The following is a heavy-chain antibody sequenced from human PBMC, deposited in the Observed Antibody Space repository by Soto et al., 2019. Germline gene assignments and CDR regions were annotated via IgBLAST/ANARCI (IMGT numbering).Heavy chain of an antibody. J-gene: IGHJ4*02. V-gene: IGHV4-31*03. CDR3: ARTSYDSSGTAADH. Sequence: QVQLQESGPGLVKPSQTLSLTCTVSGGSISSGGYYWRWIRQHPGKGLEWIGYLYYSGSTYYNPPLKRRVTISVDTAKNQFSLKLSSVTAADTAVYYCARTSYDSSGTAADHWGQGTLVTVSS. CDR1: GGSISSGGYY. D-gene: IGHD3-22*01. CDR2: LYYSGST.